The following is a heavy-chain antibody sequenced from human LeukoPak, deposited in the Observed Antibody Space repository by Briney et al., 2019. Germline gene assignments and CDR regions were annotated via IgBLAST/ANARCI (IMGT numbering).Heavy chain of an antibody. CDR2: ISAYNGNT. J-gene: IGHJ4*02. CDR3: ARDPGYDILTGYYTHFDY. D-gene: IGHD3-9*01. V-gene: IGHV1-18*01. Sequence: ASVKVSCKASGYTFTSYGISWVRQAPGQGLEWMGWISAYNGNTNYAQKLQGRVTMTTDTSTSTAYMELRSLRSDDTAVYYCARDPGYDILTGYYTHFDYWGQGTLVTVSS. CDR1: GYTFTSYG.